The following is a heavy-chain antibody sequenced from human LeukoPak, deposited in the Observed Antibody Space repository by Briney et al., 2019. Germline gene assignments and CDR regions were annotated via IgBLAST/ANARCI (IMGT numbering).Heavy chain of an antibody. Sequence: PSETLSLTCTVSGGSISSYYWSWIRQPPGKGLEWIGYIYYSGSTNYNPSLKSRVTISVDTSKNQFSLKLSSVTAADTAVYYCDGGWYCGGDCYKNDYWGQGTLVTVSS. D-gene: IGHD2-21*01. J-gene: IGHJ4*02. CDR3: DGGWYCGGDCYKNDY. CDR1: GGSISSYY. CDR2: IYYSGST. V-gene: IGHV4-59*08.